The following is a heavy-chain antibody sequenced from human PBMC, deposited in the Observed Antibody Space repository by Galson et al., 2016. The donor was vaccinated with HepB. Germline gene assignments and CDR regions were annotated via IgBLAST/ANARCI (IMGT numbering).Heavy chain of an antibody. CDR1: GYILTGYY. V-gene: IGHV1-2*02. J-gene: IGHJ4*02. D-gene: IGHD1-26*01. Sequence: SVKVSCKASGYILTGYYVHWVRQAPGQGLEWMGWIDPRSGGTIYDENVQGRVTMTRDTSLNTAYMELSRLRTAYTAVYYCAGLRRIVTTGSWSSPSYFDYWGQGTLVTVSS. CDR2: IDPRSGGT. CDR3: AGLRRIVTTGSWSSPSYFDY.